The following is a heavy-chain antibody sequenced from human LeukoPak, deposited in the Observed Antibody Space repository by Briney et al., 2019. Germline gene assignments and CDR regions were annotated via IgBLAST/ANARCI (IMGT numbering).Heavy chain of an antibody. CDR3: ARPPYYYGSGSDYNWFDP. CDR2: IYYSGST. D-gene: IGHD3-10*01. V-gene: IGHV4-39*07. CDR1: GGSISSSSYY. J-gene: IGHJ5*02. Sequence: SETLSLTCTVSGGSISSSSYYWGWIRQPPGKGLEWIGSIYYSGSTYYNPSLKSRVTISVDTSKNQFSLKLSSVTAADTAVYYCARPPYYYGSGSDYNWFDPWGQGTLVTVSS.